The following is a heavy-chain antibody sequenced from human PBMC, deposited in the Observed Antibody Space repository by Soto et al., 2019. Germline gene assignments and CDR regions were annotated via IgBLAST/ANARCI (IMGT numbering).Heavy chain of an antibody. Sequence: PSETLSLTCAVYGGSFSGYYWSWIRQPPGKGLEWIGEINHSGSTNYNPSLKSRVTISVDTSKNQFSLKLSSVTAADTAVYYCGRGPFLYGVYYYYYGMDVWAKGPRSPSP. D-gene: IGHD4-17*01. CDR3: GRGPFLYGVYYYYYGMDV. J-gene: IGHJ6*02. V-gene: IGHV4-34*01. CDR1: GGSFSGYY. CDR2: INHSGST.